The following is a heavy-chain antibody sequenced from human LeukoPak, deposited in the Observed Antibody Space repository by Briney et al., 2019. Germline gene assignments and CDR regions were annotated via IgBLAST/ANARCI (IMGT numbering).Heavy chain of an antibody. CDR1: GGTFSSYA. J-gene: IGHJ6*03. CDR3: ARAQALSYYYGSGSSNYYYYMDV. Sequence: SAKVSRKASGGTFSSYAISWVRQAPGQGLEWMGGIIPIFGTANYAQKFQGRVTITTDESTSTAYMELSSLRSEDTAVYYCARAQALSYYYGSGSSNYYYYMDVWGKGTTVTVSS. CDR2: IIPIFGTA. D-gene: IGHD3-10*01. V-gene: IGHV1-69*05.